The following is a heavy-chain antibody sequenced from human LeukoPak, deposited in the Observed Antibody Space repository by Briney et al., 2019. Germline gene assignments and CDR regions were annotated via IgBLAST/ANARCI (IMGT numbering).Heavy chain of an antibody. Sequence: GGSLRLSCTAYRFTFTNHPMHWVRQASGKRLEYVSAISPSGDRTWYADSVKGRFTISRDNSKNTMYLQMGSLRPEDMGVYYCARAFRPASDPHDFYDFWGRGTTVTVSS. CDR2: ISPSGDRT. D-gene: IGHD3/OR15-3a*01. J-gene: IGHJ3*01. CDR3: ARAFRPASDPHDFYDF. V-gene: IGHV3-64*02. CDR1: RFTFTNHP.